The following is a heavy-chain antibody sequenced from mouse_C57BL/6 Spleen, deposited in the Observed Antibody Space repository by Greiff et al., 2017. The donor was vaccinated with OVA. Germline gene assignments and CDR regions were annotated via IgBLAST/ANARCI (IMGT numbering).Heavy chain of an antibody. J-gene: IGHJ2*01. Sequence: EVMLVESGEGLVKPGGSLKLSCAASGFTFSSYAMSWVRQTPEKRLEWVAYISSGGDYIYYADTVKGRFTISRDNARNTLYLQMSSLKSEDTAMYYCTREVYGSSDYFDYWGQGTTLTVSS. D-gene: IGHD1-1*01. CDR2: ISSGGDYI. V-gene: IGHV5-9-1*02. CDR1: GFTFSSYA. CDR3: TREVYGSSDYFDY.